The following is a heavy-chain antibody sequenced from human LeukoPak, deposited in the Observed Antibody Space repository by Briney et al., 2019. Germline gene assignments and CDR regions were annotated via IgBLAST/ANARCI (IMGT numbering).Heavy chain of an antibody. V-gene: IGHV1-8*03. CDR1: GYTFTSYD. CDR2: MNPNSGNT. D-gene: IGHD2-2*01. CDR3: AGGGVGYCSSTSCSIGSD. Sequence: ASVKVSCKASGYTFTSYDINWVRQATGQGLGWMGWMNPNSGNTGYAQKFQGRVTITRNTSISTAYMELSSLRSEDTAVYYCAGGGVGYCSSTSCSIGSDWGQGTLVTVSS. J-gene: IGHJ4*02.